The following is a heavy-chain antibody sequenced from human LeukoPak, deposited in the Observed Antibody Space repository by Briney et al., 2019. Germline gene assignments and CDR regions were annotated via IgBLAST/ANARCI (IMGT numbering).Heavy chain of an antibody. CDR3: ARVWFGESHFDY. J-gene: IGHJ4*02. V-gene: IGHV3-30*02. D-gene: IGHD3-10*01. CDR2: IRYDGSNK. CDR1: GFTFSSYG. Sequence: GGPLRLSCAASGFTFSSYGMHWVRQAPGKGLEWVAFIRYDGSNKYYADSVKGRFTISRDNSKNTLYLQMNSLRAEDTAVYYCARVWFGESHFDYWGQGTLVTVSS.